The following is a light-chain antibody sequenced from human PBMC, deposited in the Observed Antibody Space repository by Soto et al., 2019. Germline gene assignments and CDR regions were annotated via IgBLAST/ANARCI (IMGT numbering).Light chain of an antibody. CDR1: QSVSSSF. V-gene: IGKV3-20*01. CDR3: QQYGSSPRT. Sequence: EIVLTQSPGTLSLSPGERATLSCRASQSVSSSFLAWYQQKVGQAPRLLIYGASSRATGIPDRFSGSGSGTDFTLTISRLEPEDCEVYDCQQYGSSPRTFGQGTRLENK. CDR2: GAS. J-gene: IGKJ5*01.